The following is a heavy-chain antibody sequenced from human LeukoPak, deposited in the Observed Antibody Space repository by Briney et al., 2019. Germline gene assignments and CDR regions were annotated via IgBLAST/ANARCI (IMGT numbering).Heavy chain of an antibody. J-gene: IGHJ4*02. CDR2: IYYSGST. CDR3: ASSSGSESGSYPFDY. Sequence: SETLSLTCTVSGGSISSSSYYWGWIRQPPGKGLEWIGSIYYSGSTYYNPSLKSRVTISVDTSKNQFSLKLSSVTAAGTAVYYCASSSGSESGSYPFDYWGQGTLVTVSS. D-gene: IGHD1-26*01. CDR1: GGSISSSSYY. V-gene: IGHV4-39*01.